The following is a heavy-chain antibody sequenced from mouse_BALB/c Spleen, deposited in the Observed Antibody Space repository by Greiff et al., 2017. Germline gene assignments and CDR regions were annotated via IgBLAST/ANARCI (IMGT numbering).Heavy chain of an antibody. Sequence: EVKLMESGGGLVKPGGSLKLSCAASGFTFSSYAMSWVRQTPEKRLEWVASISSGGSTYYPDSVKGRFTISRDNARNILYLQMSSLRSEDTAMYYCARGGDLYYGSSYEGYFDVWGAGTTVTFSS. V-gene: IGHV5-6-5*01. CDR3: ARGGDLYYGSSYEGYFDV. CDR2: ISSGGST. J-gene: IGHJ1*01. CDR1: GFTFSSYA. D-gene: IGHD1-1*01.